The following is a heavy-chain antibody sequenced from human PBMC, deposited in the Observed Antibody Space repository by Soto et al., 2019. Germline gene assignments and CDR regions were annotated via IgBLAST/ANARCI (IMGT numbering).Heavy chain of an antibody. J-gene: IGHJ4*02. D-gene: IGHD2-2*01. V-gene: IGHV4-59*01. CDR3: ARAVLPATAPFDY. CDR1: GGSISSYY. CDR2: IYYSGST. Sequence: QVQLQESGPRLVKPSETLSLTCIVSGGSISSYYWSWIRQPPGKGLEWIGYIYYSGSTNYNPSLKSRVTISVDTSKNQFSLKXSSXXAADTAVYYCARAVLPATAPFDYWGQGTLVTVSS.